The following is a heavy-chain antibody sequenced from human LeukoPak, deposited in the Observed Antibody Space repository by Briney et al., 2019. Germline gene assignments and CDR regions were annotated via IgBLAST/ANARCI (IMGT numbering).Heavy chain of an antibody. D-gene: IGHD2-8*01. Sequence: PGGSLRLSCVASGFSFSDSVMSWVRQAPGKGLEWLSAISGDADVTYYAASVKGRFTISRDNSWNTVYLQMNSLRAEDTATHYCAKVGYCSNNCFRTHDYWGQGALVTVSS. V-gene: IGHV3-23*01. CDR2: ISGDADVT. CDR3: AKVGYCSNNCFRTHDY. CDR1: GFSFSDSV. J-gene: IGHJ4*02.